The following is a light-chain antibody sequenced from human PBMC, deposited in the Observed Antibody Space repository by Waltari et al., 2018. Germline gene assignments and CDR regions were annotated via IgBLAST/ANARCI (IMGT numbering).Light chain of an antibody. Sequence: EIVLTQSPGTLSLSPGDRATLSCRASRSVTGNYLAWYQQKPGQAPRLLIYGASNRAAGIPDRFSGSGSRTDFTLIINRLEPEDFAVYYCQHYDNSPLTFGQGTKVEIK. CDR2: GAS. CDR1: RSVTGNY. J-gene: IGKJ1*01. CDR3: QHYDNSPLT. V-gene: IGKV3-20*01.